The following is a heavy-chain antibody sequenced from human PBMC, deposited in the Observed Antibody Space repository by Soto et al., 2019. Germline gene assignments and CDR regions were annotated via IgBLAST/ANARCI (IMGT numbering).Heavy chain of an antibody. CDR3: VRDYYDTSGYPNTFDM. Sequence: PXGSLRLSCSDAGFTLSRHTLNWVRQAPGKGLEWVSFIGSRTSDIYYADSVKGRFTISRDNAKNSLYLDLTRLRAEDTAVYFCVRDYYDTSGYPNTFDMWGQGTMVTVSS. CDR1: GFTLSRHT. V-gene: IGHV3-21*01. D-gene: IGHD3-22*01. J-gene: IGHJ3*02. CDR2: IGSRTSDI.